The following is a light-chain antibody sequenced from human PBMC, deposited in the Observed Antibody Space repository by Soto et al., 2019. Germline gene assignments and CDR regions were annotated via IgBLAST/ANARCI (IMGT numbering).Light chain of an antibody. Sequence: QSALTQSASVSGSPGQSITISCNGTSSDVGAYNYVSWYQQYPGKAPKLMIYDVNYWPSGISNRFSGSKSGNTASLTISGLQAEDEAEYYCSSYTTGGNYVFGTGTKVTVL. J-gene: IGLJ1*01. CDR3: SSYTTGGNYV. CDR2: DVN. CDR1: SSDVGAYNY. V-gene: IGLV2-14*01.